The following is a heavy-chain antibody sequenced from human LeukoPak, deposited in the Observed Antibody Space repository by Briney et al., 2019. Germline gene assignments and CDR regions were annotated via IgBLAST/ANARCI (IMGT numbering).Heavy chain of an antibody. CDR2: INPNSGGT. CDR3: ARGIVVVSRTFDY. V-gene: IGHV1-2*02. D-gene: IGHD2-2*01. J-gene: IGHJ4*02. Sequence: ASVKVSCKASGYTFTGYYMHWVRQAPGQGLEWMGWINPNSGGTNYAQKFQGRVTMTRDTSISTAYMELSRLRSDDTAVYYCARGIVVVSRTFDYWGQGTLVTVSS. CDR1: GYTFTGYY.